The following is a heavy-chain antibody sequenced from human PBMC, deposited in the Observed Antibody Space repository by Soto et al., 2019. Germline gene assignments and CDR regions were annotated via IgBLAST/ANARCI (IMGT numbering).Heavy chain of an antibody. CDR1: GVSISSGGYY. CDR3: AREVPTPYYFDY. CDR2: IYFSGST. Sequence: TLSLTCTVSGVSISSGGYYWNWIRQHPGKGLEWIGYIYFSGSTYYNPSLKSRVSISVDTSKNQFSLKLTSVTAADTAVYYCAREVPTPYYFDYWGQGTLVIVSS. V-gene: IGHV4-31*03. J-gene: IGHJ4*02.